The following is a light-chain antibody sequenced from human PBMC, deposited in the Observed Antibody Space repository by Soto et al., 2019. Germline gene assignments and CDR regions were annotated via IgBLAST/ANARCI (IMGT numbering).Light chain of an antibody. V-gene: IGLV2-8*01. J-gene: IGLJ1*01. CDR1: SSDVGGYNY. CDR3: NSYAGSNVYV. Sequence: QSALTQPPSESGSPGQSVTISCTGTSSDVGGYNYVSWYQQHPGKAPKLMIYEVSKRPSGVPDRFSGSKSGNTASLTVSGLQAEDDADYYCNSYAGSNVYVFGTGTKLTVL. CDR2: EVS.